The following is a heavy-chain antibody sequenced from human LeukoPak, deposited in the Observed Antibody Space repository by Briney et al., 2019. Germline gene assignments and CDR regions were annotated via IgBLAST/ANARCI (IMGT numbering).Heavy chain of an antibody. V-gene: IGHV4-4*07. CDR3: ARGRTIFGVVTYFDY. CDR1: GGSISSYY. Sequence: SETLSLTCTVSGGSISSYYWSWIRQPAGKGLEWIGRIYTSGSTNYNPSLKSRVTMSVDTSKNQFSLKLSSVTAADTAVYYCARGRTIFGVVTYFDYWGQGTLVTVSS. J-gene: IGHJ4*02. CDR2: IYTSGST. D-gene: IGHD3-3*01.